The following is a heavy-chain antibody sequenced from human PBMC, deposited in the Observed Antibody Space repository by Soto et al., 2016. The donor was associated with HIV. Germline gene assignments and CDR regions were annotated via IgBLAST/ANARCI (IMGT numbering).Heavy chain of an antibody. Sequence: EVQLVESGGGLVQPGRSLRLSCAASGFTFDDYAMHWVRQAPGKGLEWVSGISWNSGSIGYADSVKGRFTISRDNAKNSLYLQMNSLRAEDMALYYCAKAHNYYDSSGLFDYWGQGTLVTVSS. J-gene: IGHJ4*02. CDR2: ISWNSGSI. D-gene: IGHD3-22*01. V-gene: IGHV3-9*03. CDR3: AKAHNYYDSSGLFDY. CDR1: GFTFDDYA.